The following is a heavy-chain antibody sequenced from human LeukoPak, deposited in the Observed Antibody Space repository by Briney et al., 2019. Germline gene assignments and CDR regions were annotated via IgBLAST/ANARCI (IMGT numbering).Heavy chain of an antibody. CDR3: TRWASPDYDILTGEGY. V-gene: IGHV3-13*04. Sequence: GVPLTLPCAPSGLTFSSYDVLCVRQATGKALECLSAIGTAGDTYYPGSLKGRFPISRENAKNSLYLKMNSLRAGDTAVYYCTRWASPDYDILTGEGYWGQGTLVTVSS. CDR2: IGTAGDT. CDR1: GLTFSSYD. J-gene: IGHJ4*02. D-gene: IGHD3-9*01.